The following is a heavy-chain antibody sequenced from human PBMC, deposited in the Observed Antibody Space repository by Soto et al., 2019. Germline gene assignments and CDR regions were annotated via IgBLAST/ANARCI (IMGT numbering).Heavy chain of an antibody. J-gene: IGHJ4*02. D-gene: IGHD1-26*01. Sequence: LRLSCAASGFTFTDYWMSWVRQAPGKGLEWVANLNQDGSEKNCVDSVKGRFTISRDNTKNSVHLQLNSLRAEDTAVYYCARDKFSGTYYVKGVTYLFDYWGQGALVTVSS. CDR3: ARDKFSGTYYVKGVTYLFDY. CDR1: GFTFTDYW. CDR2: LNQDGSEK. V-gene: IGHV3-7*03.